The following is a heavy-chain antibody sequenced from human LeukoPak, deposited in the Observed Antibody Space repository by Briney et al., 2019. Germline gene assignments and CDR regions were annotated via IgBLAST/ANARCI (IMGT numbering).Heavy chain of an antibody. D-gene: IGHD3-16*02. CDR1: GGSIGTSAYY. CDR3: ARGRYSYGWNDS. J-gene: IGHJ5*01. V-gene: IGHV4-31*03. Sequence: SQTLSLTCTVPGGSIGTSAYYWNWIRQHPGKGLEWIGFISDSGSTLYNPSLKSRFTISSDTSKNQFSLKLTSVTAADMAVYYCARGRYSYGWNDSWGQGTLGTVSS. CDR2: ISDSGST.